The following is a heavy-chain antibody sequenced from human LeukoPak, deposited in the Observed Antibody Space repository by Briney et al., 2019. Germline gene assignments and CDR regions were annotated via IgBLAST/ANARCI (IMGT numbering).Heavy chain of an antibody. Sequence: GGSLRLSCAASGFTFSTYWMSWVRQAPGKGLEGVANIKQDGSEKYYMDSVKGRFTISRDNAKNSLYLQMNSLRAEDTAVYYCASRAHFWSGPGGWGQGTLVTVSS. J-gene: IGHJ4*02. D-gene: IGHD3-3*02. CDR1: GFTFSTYW. CDR2: IKQDGSEK. CDR3: ASRAHFWSGPGG. V-gene: IGHV3-7*01.